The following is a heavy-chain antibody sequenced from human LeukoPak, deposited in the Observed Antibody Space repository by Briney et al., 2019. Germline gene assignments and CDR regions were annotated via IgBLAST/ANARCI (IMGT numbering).Heavy chain of an antibody. J-gene: IGHJ5*02. CDR2: IYYSGST. CDR1: GDSISSDNC. CDR3: ARHYHDSSAVEWFDP. Sequence: SETLSLTCAVSGDSISSDNCWGWIRQPPGKGLEWIGSIYYSGSTYYNPSLKSRVTISVDTSKNQFSLKLSSVTAADTAVYYCARHYHDSSAVEWFDPWGQGTLVTVSS. V-gene: IGHV4-38-2*01. D-gene: IGHD3-22*01.